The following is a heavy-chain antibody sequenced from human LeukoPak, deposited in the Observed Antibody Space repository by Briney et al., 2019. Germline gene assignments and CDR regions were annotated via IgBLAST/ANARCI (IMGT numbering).Heavy chain of an antibody. Sequence: GGSLRLSCAASGFTFSSYSMNWVRQAPGKGLEWVSYISSSSSTIYYADSVKGRFTISRDNAKNSLYLQMNSLRAEDTAVYYCARGSGQPYLDYWGQGTLVTVSS. CDR3: ARGSGQPYLDY. CDR1: GFTFSSYS. CDR2: ISSSSSTI. V-gene: IGHV3-48*01. J-gene: IGHJ4*02.